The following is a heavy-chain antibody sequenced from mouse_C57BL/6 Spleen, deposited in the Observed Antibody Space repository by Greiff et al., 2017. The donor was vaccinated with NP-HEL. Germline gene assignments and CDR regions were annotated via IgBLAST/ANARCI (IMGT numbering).Heavy chain of an antibody. V-gene: IGHV1-52*01. CDR3: ATDEY. Sequence: QVQLQQPGAALVRPGSSVKLSCKASGYTFTSYWMHLVTPRPLQGLAWIGNIYPSDSDTHYNQKFKDKATLTVDKSSSTAYMQLSSLTSEDSAVYYFATDEYWGQGPTLTVSS. J-gene: IGHJ2*01. CDR1: GYTFTSYW. CDR2: IYPSDSDT.